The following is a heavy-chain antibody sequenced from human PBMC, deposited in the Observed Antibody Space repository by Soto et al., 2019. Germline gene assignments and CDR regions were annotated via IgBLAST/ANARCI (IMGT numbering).Heavy chain of an antibody. V-gene: IGHV1-69*01. CDR3: ASGGTTVNRHFDF. J-gene: IGHJ4*02. D-gene: IGHD4-4*01. CDR1: GGTSSSYA. Sequence: QVQVVQSGAEVKKPGSSVRVSCKASGGTSSSYAITWMRQAPGQGLEWMGGIIPILDTTDYAQKFQGRVTFTADESTSTVYMELSSLTSEDTAVYYCASGGTTVNRHFDFWGQGTLVTVSS. CDR2: IIPILDTT.